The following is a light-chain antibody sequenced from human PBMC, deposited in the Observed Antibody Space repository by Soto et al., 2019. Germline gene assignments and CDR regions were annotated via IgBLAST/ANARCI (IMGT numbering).Light chain of an antibody. J-gene: IGKJ1*01. Sequence: DIQMTQSPSTLSASVGDRVTITCRASQSIGSWLAWYQQKPGKAPKLLIYKASSLESGVPSRFSGSGSGTEFTLTISSLLNDDFASYYCQQYGSYSPWTFGQGTKVEIK. CDR2: KAS. CDR1: QSIGSW. CDR3: QQYGSYSPWT. V-gene: IGKV1-5*03.